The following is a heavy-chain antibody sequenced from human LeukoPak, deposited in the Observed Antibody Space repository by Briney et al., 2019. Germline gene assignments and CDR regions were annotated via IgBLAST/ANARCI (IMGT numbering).Heavy chain of an antibody. CDR1: GYTFTSYG. V-gene: IGHV1-18*01. D-gene: IGHD3-10*01. CDR2: ISAYNGNT. CDR3: ATITMVRGAFDY. Sequence: ASVKVSCKASGYTFTSYGISWVRQAPGQGLEWMGWISAYNGNTNYAQKLQGRVTMTTDTSTSTAYMELGSLRSDDTAVYYCATITMVRGAFDYWGQGTLVTVSS. J-gene: IGHJ4*02.